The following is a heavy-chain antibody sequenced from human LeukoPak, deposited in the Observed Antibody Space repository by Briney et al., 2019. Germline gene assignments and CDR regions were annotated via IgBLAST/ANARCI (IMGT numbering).Heavy chain of an antibody. V-gene: IGHV3-30*02. J-gene: IGHJ4*01. Sequence: GGSLRLSCVASGLPFTSYRMHWVRQAPGKGLEWLAFFPHDASDRYYADSVKGRFTISRDVSTNTLYLQMTSLRTEDTATYYCLFLEWNRSHFDFWAMEPWSWSPQ. D-gene: IGHD3-3*01. CDR2: FPHDASDR. CDR3: LFLEWNRSHFDF. CDR1: GLPFTSYR.